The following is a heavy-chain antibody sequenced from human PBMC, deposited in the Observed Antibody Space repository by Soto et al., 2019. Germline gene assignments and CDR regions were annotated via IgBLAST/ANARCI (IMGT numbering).Heavy chain of an antibody. D-gene: IGHD5-18*01. CDR2: IYSSGDT. CDR1: GYSIDNNDW. CDR3: ASSGYSHDY. Sequence: SETLSLTCVVSGYSIDNNDWWGWIRQPPGKGLEWIGYIYSSGDTFYNPSLKSRISMSLDTSKNQFSLKLTSATAVDTAVYYCASSGYSHDYWGQGTLVTVSS. J-gene: IGHJ4*02. V-gene: IGHV4-28*01.